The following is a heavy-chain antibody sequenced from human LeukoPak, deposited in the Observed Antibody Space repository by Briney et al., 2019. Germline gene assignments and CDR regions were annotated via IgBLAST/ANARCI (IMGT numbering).Heavy chain of an antibody. V-gene: IGHV4-4*07. J-gene: IGHJ4*02. CDR2: IYTSGST. CDR1: GGSLSSYY. D-gene: IGHD3-22*01. CDR3: ARGIRTYYYDSSGYTFDY. Sequence: SETLSLTCTVSGGSLSSYYWSWIRQPAGKGLEWIGRIYTSGSTNYNPSLKSRVTMSVDTSKNQFSLKLSSVTAADTAVYYCARGIRTYYYDSSGYTFDYWGQGTLVTVSS.